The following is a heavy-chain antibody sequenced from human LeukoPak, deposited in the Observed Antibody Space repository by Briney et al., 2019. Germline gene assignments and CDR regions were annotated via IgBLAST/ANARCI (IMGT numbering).Heavy chain of an antibody. CDR1: GFTFSTYF. D-gene: IGHD4/OR15-4a*01. J-gene: IGHJ3*02. CDR3: ALSDDYAHPVALDI. V-gene: IGHV3-74*01. Sequence: GGSLRLSCAASGFTFSTYFIHWVRQGPGKGLVWVSRIGSDGSSASSADSVKGRFTISRDKAKNTVLLQMYSLRAEDTAIYYCALSDDYAHPVALDIWGQGTMVNVSS. CDR2: IGSDGSSA.